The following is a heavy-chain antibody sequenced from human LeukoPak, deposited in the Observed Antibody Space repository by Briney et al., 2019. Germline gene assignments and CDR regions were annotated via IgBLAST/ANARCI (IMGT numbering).Heavy chain of an antibody. V-gene: IGHV4-30-4*08. CDR3: ARVMATVTRRWFDP. CDR2: IYYSGST. CDR1: GGSISSGDYY. Sequence: PSQTLSLTCTVSGGSISSGDYYWSWIRQPPGKGLEWIGYIYYSGSTYYNPSLKSRVTISVDTSKNQFSLKLSSVTAADTAVYYCARVMATVTRRWFDPWGQGTLVAVSS. J-gene: IGHJ5*02. D-gene: IGHD4-11*01.